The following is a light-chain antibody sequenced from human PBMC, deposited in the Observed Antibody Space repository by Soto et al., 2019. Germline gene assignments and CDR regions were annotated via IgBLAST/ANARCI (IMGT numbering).Light chain of an antibody. CDR2: LEGSGTY. CDR3: ETWDSNTRV. Sequence: QLVLTQSSSASASLGSSVKLTCTLSSGHSTYVIAWHQQQPGKAPRFLMKLEGSGTYNKGSGVPDRFSVSTSGADRYLTIFNLQFEDEADYYCETWDSNTRVFGGGTKLTVL. CDR1: SGHSTYV. V-gene: IGLV4-60*02. J-gene: IGLJ3*02.